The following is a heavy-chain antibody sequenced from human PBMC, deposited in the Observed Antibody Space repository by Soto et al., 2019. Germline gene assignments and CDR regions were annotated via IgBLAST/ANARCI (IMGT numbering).Heavy chain of an antibody. J-gene: IGHJ4*02. V-gene: IGHV1-18*04. Sequence: ASVKVSCTASGYTFINNAITWVRQAPGQGLEWMGWISTENGNMNYAQNLQGRVILTRDRSTNTAYMELRSLRPEDTATYYCARDSSSGTFDNWGQGALVTVSS. CDR1: GYTFINNA. CDR3: ARDSSSGTFDN. D-gene: IGHD3-22*01. CDR2: ISTENGNM.